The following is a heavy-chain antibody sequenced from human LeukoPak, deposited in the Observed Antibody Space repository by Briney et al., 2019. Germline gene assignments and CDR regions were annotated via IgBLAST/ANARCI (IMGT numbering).Heavy chain of an antibody. J-gene: IGHJ6*02. D-gene: IGHD2-15*01. V-gene: IGHV3-21*01. Sequence: NAGGSLRLSCSASGFTFTSASMDWVRQAPGQGLEWVSCISSSSEYIYYADSVKGRFTISRDNAKNSLYLQMNSLRAEDTAVYYCARNCYSQPAYYYGKDFEYQGTTVTVSS. CDR1: GFTFTSAS. CDR2: ISSSSEYI. CDR3: ARNCYSQPAYYYGKDF.